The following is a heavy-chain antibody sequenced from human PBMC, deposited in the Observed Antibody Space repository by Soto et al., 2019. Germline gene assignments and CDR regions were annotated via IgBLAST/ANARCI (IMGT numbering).Heavy chain of an antibody. J-gene: IGHJ4*02. CDR3: ARGFGHSSSSSAAARTFDY. V-gene: IGHV4-34*01. CDR1: GGSFSGYY. Sequence: QVQLQQWGAGLLKPSETLSLTCAVYGGSFSGYYWSWIRQPPGKGLEWIGEINHSGSTNYNPSVKSRVTISVDTSQNQFSLKLSSLTAADTAVYYCARGFGHSSSSSAAARTFDYWGQGTLVTVSS. CDR2: INHSGST. D-gene: IGHD6-6*01.